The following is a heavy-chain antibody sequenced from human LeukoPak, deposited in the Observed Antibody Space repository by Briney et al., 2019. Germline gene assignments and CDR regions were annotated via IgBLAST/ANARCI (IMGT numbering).Heavy chain of an antibody. CDR1: GFTFSGYG. CDR3: AKEVGSRLPFDY. Sequence: GGSLRLSCAASGFTFSGYGMSWVRQAPGKGLEDVSAIGSGGADRYYADSVKGRFTISRDNSKNTLYLQMNSLRAEDTALYYCAKEVGSRLPFDYCVQGTLVTVSS. J-gene: IGHJ4*02. D-gene: IGHD4-11*01. CDR2: IGSGGADR. V-gene: IGHV3-23*01.